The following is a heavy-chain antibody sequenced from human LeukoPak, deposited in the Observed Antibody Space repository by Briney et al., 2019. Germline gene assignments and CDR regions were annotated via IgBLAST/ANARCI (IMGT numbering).Heavy chain of an antibody. D-gene: IGHD2-15*01. Sequence: ASVKVSCKASGYTFTGYYIHWVRQAPGQGLEWMGWINPNSGGTDYAQKFQDRVTMTRDTSITTAYMELSRLTSDDTAIYYCARTGGGSGYWGQGTLVTVSS. V-gene: IGHV1-2*02. CDR1: GYTFTGYY. CDR3: ARTGGGSGY. CDR2: INPNSGGT. J-gene: IGHJ4*02.